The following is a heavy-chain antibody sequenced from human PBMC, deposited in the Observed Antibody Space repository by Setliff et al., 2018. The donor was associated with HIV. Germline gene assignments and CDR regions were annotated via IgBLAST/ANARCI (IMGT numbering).Heavy chain of an antibody. CDR1: GGSISSGSYY. CDR2: IYTSGST. V-gene: IGHV4-61*02. Sequence: PSETLSLTCTVSGGSISSGSYYWSWIRQPAGKGLEWIGRIYTSGSTYYNPSLKSRVIISVDTSKNQFSLKLSSVTAADTAVYYCASSRGYCSGGTCHFWYFDLRGRGTLVTVSS. CDR3: ASSRGYCSGGTCHFWYFDL. D-gene: IGHD2-15*01. J-gene: IGHJ2*01.